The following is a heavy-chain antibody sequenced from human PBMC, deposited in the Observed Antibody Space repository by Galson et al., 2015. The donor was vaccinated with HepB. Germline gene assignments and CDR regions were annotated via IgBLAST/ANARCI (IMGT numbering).Heavy chain of an antibody. Sequence: TLSLTCTVSGGSISSGSYYWSWIRQPAGKGLEWIGRIYTSGSTNYNPSLKSRVTISVDTSKNQFSLKLSSVTAADTAVYYCARERVPGYCSSTSCPGSNWFDPWGQGTLVTVSS. V-gene: IGHV4-61*02. J-gene: IGHJ5*02. CDR3: ARERVPGYCSSTSCPGSNWFDP. CDR1: GGSISSGSYY. D-gene: IGHD2-2*01. CDR2: IYTSGST.